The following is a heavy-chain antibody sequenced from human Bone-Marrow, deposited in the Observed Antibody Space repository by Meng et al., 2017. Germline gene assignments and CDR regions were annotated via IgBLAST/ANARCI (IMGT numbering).Heavy chain of an antibody. J-gene: IGHJ4*02. CDR3: TRGGIAAASWGLCDY. D-gene: IGHD6-13*01. Sequence: EVQLLESGGGLIQPGGSLRPSCAASGFTVSSNYMNWVRQAPGKGLEWVSVIYSGGSTYYADSVKGRFTISRDNSKNTLYLQMNSLGAEDTAVHYCTRGGIAAASWGLCDYWGQGTLVTVSS. CDR2: IYSGGST. CDR1: GFTVSSNY. V-gene: IGHV3-53*01.